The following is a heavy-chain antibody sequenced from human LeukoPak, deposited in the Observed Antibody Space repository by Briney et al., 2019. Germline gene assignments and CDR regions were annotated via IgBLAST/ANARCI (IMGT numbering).Heavy chain of an antibody. CDR2: ITGSGTNR. Sequence: GGSLRLSCVASGFTFSNYAMSWVRQAPGKGLEWVSAITGSGTNRYYADSLKGRFTTSRDNSKSTVFLQMNSLRHEDTAIYYCVIWGDYDVLTGYYVPDYWGQGTLVTVAS. J-gene: IGHJ4*02. V-gene: IGHV3-23*01. CDR3: VIWGDYDVLTGYYVPDY. D-gene: IGHD3-9*01. CDR1: GFTFSNYA.